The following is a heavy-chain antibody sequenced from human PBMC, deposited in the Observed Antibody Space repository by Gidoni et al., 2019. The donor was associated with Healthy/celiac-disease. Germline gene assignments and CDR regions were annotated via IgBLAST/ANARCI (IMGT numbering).Heavy chain of an antibody. D-gene: IGHD2-15*01. CDR3: AKGGIVVVVAATQNYFDY. CDR1: GFTFSRYG. Sequence: QVQLVESGGGVVQPGRSLRFSCAASGFTFSRYGMHWVRQAPGKGLEGVAVISYDGSNKYYADSVKGRFTISRDNSKNTLYLQMNSLRAEDTAVYYCAKGGIVVVVAATQNYFDYWGQGTLVTVSS. V-gene: IGHV3-30*18. J-gene: IGHJ4*02. CDR2: ISYDGSNK.